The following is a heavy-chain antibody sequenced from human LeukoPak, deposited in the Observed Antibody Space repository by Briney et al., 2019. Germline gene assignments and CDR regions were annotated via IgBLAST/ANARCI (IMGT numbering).Heavy chain of an antibody. CDR2: LFYTGET. CDR3: ARTDSGRYSYFDY. Sequence: SETLSLTCIVSDGSISSSGYYWGWIRQPPGKGLEWIGNLFYTGETFYNPSLNSRVTTSVDTSKSQFSLRLSSVTAADTAVYYCARTDSGRYSYFDYWGQGTLVTVSS. J-gene: IGHJ4*02. CDR1: DGSISSSGYY. D-gene: IGHD1-26*01. V-gene: IGHV4-39*01.